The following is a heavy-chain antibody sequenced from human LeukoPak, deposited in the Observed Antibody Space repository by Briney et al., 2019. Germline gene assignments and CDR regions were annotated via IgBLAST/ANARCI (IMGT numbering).Heavy chain of an antibody. CDR2: INHSGST. CDR3: ARDKFRFFASLTCSAP. Sequence: SETLSLTCAVYGGSFSGYYWSWIRQPPGKGLEWIGEINHSGSTNYNPSLKSRVTISVDTSKNQFSLKLSSVTAADTAVYYCARDKFRFFASLTCSAPGGQGPLVTVSS. D-gene: IGHD3-3*01. CDR1: GGSFSGYY. V-gene: IGHV4-34*01. J-gene: IGHJ5*02.